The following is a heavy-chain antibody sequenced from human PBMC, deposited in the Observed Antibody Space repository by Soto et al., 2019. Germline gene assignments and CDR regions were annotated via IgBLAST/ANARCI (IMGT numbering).Heavy chain of an antibody. V-gene: IGHV3-64D*06. D-gene: IGHD5-12*01. CDR3: VKSRGGNNFDFFD. J-gene: IGHJ4*02. Sequence: GGSLRLSCSASGFTFSSYAMHWVRQAPGKGLEYVSGIRGNGDPPFYADSVKGRFIISRDNSKNTLFLQMSSLSADDTAVYYCVKSRGGNNFDFFDWGQGALVTVSS. CDR1: GFTFSSYA. CDR2: IRGNGDPP.